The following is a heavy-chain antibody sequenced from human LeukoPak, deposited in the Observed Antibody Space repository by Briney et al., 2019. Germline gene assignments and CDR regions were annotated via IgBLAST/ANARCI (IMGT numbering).Heavy chain of an antibody. CDR2: IYSGGST. Sequence: GGSLRLSCAASGLTVSSNYMSWVRQAPGKGLEWVSVIYSGGSTYYADSVKGRFTISRDNSKNTLYLQMNSLRAEDTAVYYCAREEAAGTVSGFDYWGQGTLVTVSS. D-gene: IGHD6-13*01. J-gene: IGHJ4*02. CDR1: GLTVSSNY. V-gene: IGHV3-53*01. CDR3: AREEAAGTVSGFDY.